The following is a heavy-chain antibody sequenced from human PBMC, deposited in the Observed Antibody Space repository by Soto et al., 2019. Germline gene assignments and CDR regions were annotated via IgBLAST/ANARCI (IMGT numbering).Heavy chain of an antibody. CDR2: IYYIGST. J-gene: IGHJ5*02. CDR1: VGSIASVGYY. Sequence: QVQLQGSGPGLVKPSQTLSLTGPFSVGSIASVGYYWNWIRQHPGKGLEWIGYIYYIGSTYYNPSLKSRVTISLDTSKNQFSLKLSSVTAADTAVYYCARSVFPWGQGTLVTVSS. CDR3: ARSVFP. V-gene: IGHV4-31*03.